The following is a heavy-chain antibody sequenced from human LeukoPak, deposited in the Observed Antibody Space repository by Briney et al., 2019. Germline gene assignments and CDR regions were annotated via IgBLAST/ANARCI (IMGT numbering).Heavy chain of an antibody. Sequence: GASVKVSCKASGYTFTGYYLHWVRQAPGQGLEWMGWINPNSGGTNYAQKFQGRVTMTRDTSISTAYMEQSRLRSDDTAVYYCARGSRAANYYDSSGYYSSWGQGTLVTVSS. CDR1: GYTFTGYY. CDR2: INPNSGGT. J-gene: IGHJ4*02. D-gene: IGHD3-22*01. V-gene: IGHV1-2*02. CDR3: ARGSRAANYYDSSGYYSS.